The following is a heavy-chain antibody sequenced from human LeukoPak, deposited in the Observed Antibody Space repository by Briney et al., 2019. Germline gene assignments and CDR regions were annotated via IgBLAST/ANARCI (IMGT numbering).Heavy chain of an antibody. D-gene: IGHD3-10*01. J-gene: IGHJ3*02. Sequence: GGSLRLSCAASGFTFSNAWMSWVRQAPGKGLEWVGRIKSKTDGGTTDYAAPVKGRFTISRDDSKNTLYLQMNSLKTEDTAVYYCTTVSTYYYGSGSYQLDAFDIWGQGIMVTVSS. CDR2: IKSKTDGGTT. CDR1: GFTFSNAW. CDR3: TTVSTYYYGSGSYQLDAFDI. V-gene: IGHV3-15*01.